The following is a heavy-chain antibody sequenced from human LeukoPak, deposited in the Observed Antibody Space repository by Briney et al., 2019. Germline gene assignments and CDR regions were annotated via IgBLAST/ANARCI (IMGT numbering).Heavy chain of an antibody. CDR2: VYMGGTT. V-gene: IGHV3-66*01. J-gene: IGHJ4*02. CDR1: GFTVSTNY. Sequence: PGGSLRLSCAASGFTVSTNYMNWVRQAPGKGLEWVSVVYMGGTTYYADSVKGRFTISRDSTKNTIYLQMNNLRAADTAVYYCARGLLRDGYTYTYSFDYWGQGALVTVPS. CDR3: ARGLLRDGYTYTYSFDY. D-gene: IGHD5-18*01.